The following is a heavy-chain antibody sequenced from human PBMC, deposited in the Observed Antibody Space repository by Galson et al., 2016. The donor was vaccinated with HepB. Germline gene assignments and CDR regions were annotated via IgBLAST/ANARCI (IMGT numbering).Heavy chain of an antibody. D-gene: IGHD2-21*02. CDR2: ISYDGINK. V-gene: IGHV3-30*18. CDR1: GFTFSSYG. J-gene: IGHJ2*01. CDR3: AKDRHIVLVTSRAWCFDL. Sequence: SLRLSCAASGFTFSSYGMHWVRQAPGKGLEWVAVISYDGINKYYADSVKGRFTISRDNSKNTLYLQMTSLRAEDTAVYFCAKDRHIVLVTSRAWCFDLWGRGTLVTVSS.